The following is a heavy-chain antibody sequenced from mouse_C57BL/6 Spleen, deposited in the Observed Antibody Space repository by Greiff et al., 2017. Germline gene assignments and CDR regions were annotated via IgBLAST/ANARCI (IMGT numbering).Heavy chain of an antibody. V-gene: IGHV14-1*01. CDR1: GFNIKDYY. D-gene: IGHD1-1*01. CDR3: TSYYGSSRNFYYYAMDY. Sequence: EVQLQQSGAELVRPGASVKLSCTASGFNIKDYYMHWVKQRPEQGLEWIGRIDPEDGDTEYAPKFQGKATMTADTSSNTAYLQLSSLTSEDTAVYYCTSYYGSSRNFYYYAMDYWGQGTSVTVSS. J-gene: IGHJ4*01. CDR2: IDPEDGDT.